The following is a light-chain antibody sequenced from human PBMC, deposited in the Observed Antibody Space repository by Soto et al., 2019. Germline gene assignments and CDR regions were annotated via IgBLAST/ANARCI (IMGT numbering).Light chain of an antibody. J-gene: IGKJ5*01. CDR3: RQALQTPLT. Sequence: EIVLTQSPLSLPVTPGEPASISCRSSQSLLHSNGYNYVDWYLQNPGQSPQLLIYLVSNRASGVPDRFSGSGSGPDFTLKISRVEAEDVGLYYCRQALQTPLTFGQGTRVEIK. CDR1: QSLLHSNGYNY. V-gene: IGKV2-28*01. CDR2: LVS.